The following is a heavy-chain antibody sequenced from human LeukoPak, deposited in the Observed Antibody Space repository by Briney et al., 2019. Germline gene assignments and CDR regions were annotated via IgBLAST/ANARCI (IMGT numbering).Heavy chain of an antibody. Sequence: SETLSLTCTVSGGSISSSSYYWGWIRQPPARGLEWFGSIYYSGSTYYNPSLKSRVTISVDTSKNQFSLKLSSVTAADTAVYYCARVYCSGGSCPFDYWGQGTLVTVSS. V-gene: IGHV4-39*01. J-gene: IGHJ4*02. CDR2: IYYSGST. CDR3: ARVYCSGGSCPFDY. D-gene: IGHD2-15*01. CDR1: GGSISSSSYY.